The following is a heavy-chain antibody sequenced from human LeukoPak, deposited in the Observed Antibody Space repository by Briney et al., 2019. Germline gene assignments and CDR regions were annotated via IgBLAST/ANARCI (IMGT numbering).Heavy chain of an antibody. CDR1: GGSISSGDYY. CDR2: INHSGST. D-gene: IGHD2-15*01. CDR3: ARGRYCSGGSCYFDY. V-gene: IGHV4-34*01. Sequence: SETLSLTCTVSGGSISSGDYYWSWIRQTPGKGLEWIGEINHSGSTNYNPSLKSRVTISVDTSKNQFSLKLSSVTAADTAVYYCARGRYCSGGSCYFDYWGQGTLVTVSS. J-gene: IGHJ4*02.